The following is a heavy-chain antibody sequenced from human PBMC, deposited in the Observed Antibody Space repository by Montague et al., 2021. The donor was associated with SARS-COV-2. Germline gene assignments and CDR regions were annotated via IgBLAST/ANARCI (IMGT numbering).Heavy chain of an antibody. CDR3: AGHRGLGLSSDSSVDY. Sequence: SETLSLTCTVSGGSISSYSWSWIRQPQGKGMEWIGNIHYSGSTNYKPSLNRRVTITVATSKSQFYLKLSPVTAAATAAYYCAGHRGLGLSSDSSVDYWGQGTLVTVSS. V-gene: IGHV4-59*08. CDR2: IHYSGST. D-gene: IGHD6-6*01. CDR1: GGSISSYS. J-gene: IGHJ4*02.